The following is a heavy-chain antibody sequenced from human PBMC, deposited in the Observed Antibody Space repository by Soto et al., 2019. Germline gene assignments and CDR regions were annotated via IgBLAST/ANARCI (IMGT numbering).Heavy chain of an antibody. CDR1: GGSISSGGYS. Sequence: QLQLQESGSGLVKPSQTLSLTCAVSGGSISSGGYSWSWIRQPPGKGLEWIGYIYHSGSTYYNPSLKSRVTKSVDRSKTQFSLKLSSVTAADTAVYYCASAQTTLNSDAYWGPGTLVTVSS. V-gene: IGHV4-30-2*01. D-gene: IGHD4-4*01. J-gene: IGHJ4*02. CDR3: ASAQTTLNSDAY. CDR2: IYHSGST.